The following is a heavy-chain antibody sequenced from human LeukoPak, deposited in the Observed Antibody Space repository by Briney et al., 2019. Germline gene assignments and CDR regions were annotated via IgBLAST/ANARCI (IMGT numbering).Heavy chain of an antibody. CDR3: AKDAMSTSFDY. D-gene: IGHD5/OR15-5a*01. CDR1: GFTFSSYG. CDR2: ISYDGSNK. V-gene: IGHV3-30*18. Sequence: GGSLGLSCAASGFTFSSYGMHWVRQAPGKGLEWVAVISYDGSNKYYADSVKGRFTISRDNSKNTLYLQMNSLRAEDTAVYYCAKDAMSTSFDYWGQGTLVTVSS. J-gene: IGHJ4*02.